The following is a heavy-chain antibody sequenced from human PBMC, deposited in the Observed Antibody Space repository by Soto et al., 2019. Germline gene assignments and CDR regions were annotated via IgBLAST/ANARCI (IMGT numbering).Heavy chain of an antibody. CDR3: ARDNYYDSSGYYGH. D-gene: IGHD3-22*01. V-gene: IGHV3-23*01. CDR2: ISGSGGST. Sequence: EVQLLESGGGLVQPGGSLRLSCAASGFTFSSYAMSWVRKAPGKGLEWVSAISGSGGSTYYADSVKGRFTISRDNSKNTLYLQMNSLRAEDTAVYYCARDNYYDSSGYYGHWGQGTLVTVSS. CDR1: GFTFSSYA. J-gene: IGHJ4*02.